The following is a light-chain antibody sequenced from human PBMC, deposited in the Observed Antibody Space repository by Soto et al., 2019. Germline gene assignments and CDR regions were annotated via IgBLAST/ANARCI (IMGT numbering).Light chain of an antibody. J-gene: IGLJ3*02. CDR1: TNDIGSYNY. CDR2: EVT. Sequence: QSALTQPASVSWSPGQSITLSCAGTTNDIGSYNYVSWFQQHPGEAPKLIIFEVTHRPSGISTRFSGSKSGNTASLTISDLQAEDEALYYCSSYKFSTTLRVFGGGTKLTVL. V-gene: IGLV2-14*01. CDR3: SSYKFSTTLRV.